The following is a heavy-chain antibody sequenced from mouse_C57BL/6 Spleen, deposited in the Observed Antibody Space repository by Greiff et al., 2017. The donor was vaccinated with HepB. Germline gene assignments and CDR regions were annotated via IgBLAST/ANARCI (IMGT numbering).Heavy chain of an antibody. D-gene: IGHD1-1*01. CDR2: IRSKSNNYAT. J-gene: IGHJ1*03. Sequence: EVKLMESGGGLVQPKGSLKLSCAASGFSFNTYAMNWVRQAPGKGLEWVARIRSKSNNYATYYADSVKDRFTISRDDSESMLYLQMNNLKTEDTAMYYGVRQDYYGSNRYFDVWGTGTTVTVSS. CDR1: GFSFNTYA. CDR3: VRQDYYGSNRYFDV. V-gene: IGHV10-1*01.